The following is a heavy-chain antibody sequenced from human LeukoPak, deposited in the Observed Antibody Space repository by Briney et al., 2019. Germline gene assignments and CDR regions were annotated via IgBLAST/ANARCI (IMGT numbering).Heavy chain of an antibody. D-gene: IGHD3-16*01. J-gene: IGHJ4*02. V-gene: IGHV3-53*01. CDR3: ARDQREITFGGVIMVPFDY. CDR2: IYSGGST. Sequence: GGSLRLSCAASGFTVSSNYMSWVRQAPGKGLEWVSVIYSGGSTYYADSVKGRFTISRDNSKNTLYLQMNSLRVEDTAVYYCARDQREITFGGVIMVPFDYWGQGTLVTVSS. CDR1: GFTVSSNY.